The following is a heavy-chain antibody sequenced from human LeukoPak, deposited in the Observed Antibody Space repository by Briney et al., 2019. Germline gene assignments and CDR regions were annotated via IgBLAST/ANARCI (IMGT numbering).Heavy chain of an antibody. Sequence: GGSLRLSCAASGFTFSSYWMSWVRQAPGKGLEWVANINQDGSEKYYVDSVKGRFTISRDNAKNSLYLQMNTLRAEDTAVYYCAREGCTTTSCYLIEYYMDVWGKGTTVTVSS. CDR1: GFTFSSYW. V-gene: IGHV3-7*01. CDR2: INQDGSEK. D-gene: IGHD2-2*01. CDR3: AREGCTTTSCYLIEYYMDV. J-gene: IGHJ6*03.